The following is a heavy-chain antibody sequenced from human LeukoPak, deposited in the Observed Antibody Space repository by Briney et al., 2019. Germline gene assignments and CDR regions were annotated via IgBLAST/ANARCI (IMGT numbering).Heavy chain of an antibody. V-gene: IGHV3-7*03. Sequence: GGSLRLSCATSGFTFSNYWMCWVRQAPGKGLEWVANIRQDGGDKYYADSVKGRFTISRDNAKNSLYLQMNSLRAEDTAVYSCARVIVTVPGQSDYFDHWGQGTLVTFSS. J-gene: IGHJ4*02. D-gene: IGHD2/OR15-2a*01. CDR1: GFTFSNYW. CDR3: ARVIVTVPGQSDYFDH. CDR2: IRQDGGDK.